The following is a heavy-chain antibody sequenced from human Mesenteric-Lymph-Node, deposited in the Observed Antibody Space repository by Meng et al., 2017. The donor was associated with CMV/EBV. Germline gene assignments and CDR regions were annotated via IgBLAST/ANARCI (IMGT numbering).Heavy chain of an antibody. CDR3: ARDLGDIVVVPAARRYCDY. V-gene: IGHV3-21*01. J-gene: IGHJ4*02. CDR2: ISSSSSYI. D-gene: IGHD2-2*01. Sequence: GGSLRLSCTVSGGSISSYYWSWIRQPPGKGLEWVSSISSSSSYIYYADSVKGRFTISRDNAKNSLYLQMNSLRAEDTAVYYCARDLGDIVVVPAARRYCDYWGQGTLVTVSS. CDR1: GGSISSYY.